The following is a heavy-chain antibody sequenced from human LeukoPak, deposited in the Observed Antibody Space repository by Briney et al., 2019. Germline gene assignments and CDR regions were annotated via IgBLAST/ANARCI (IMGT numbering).Heavy chain of an antibody. CDR2: IYYSGST. CDR1: GGSISSYY. J-gene: IGHJ4*02. V-gene: IGHV4-59*01. D-gene: IGHD2-2*01. CDR3: ARVIIPAAIKDGGYFDY. Sequence: SETLSLTCTVSGGSISSYYWSWIRQPPGKGLEWIGNIYYSGSTNYNPSLKSRVTISVDTSKNQFSLKLSSVTAADTAVYYCARVIIPAAIKDGGYFDYWGQGTLVTVSS.